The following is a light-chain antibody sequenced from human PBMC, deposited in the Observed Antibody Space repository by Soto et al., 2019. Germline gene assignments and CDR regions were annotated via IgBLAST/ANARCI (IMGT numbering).Light chain of an antibody. CDR2: KAS. J-gene: IGKJ1*01. Sequence: DIQMTQSPSTLSASVGDRVTITCRASQSISSWLAWYQQKPGKAPKLLIYKASSLESGVPSRFSGSGSGTEFTLTISSRQPDDFATNYCKQYNSYPWTFAQGPKVEIK. CDR3: KQYNSYPWT. CDR1: QSISSW. V-gene: IGKV1-5*03.